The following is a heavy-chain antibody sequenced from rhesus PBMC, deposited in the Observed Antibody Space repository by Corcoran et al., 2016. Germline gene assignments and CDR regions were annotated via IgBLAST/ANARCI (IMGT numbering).Heavy chain of an antibody. Sequence: QLQLQESGPGLVKPSETLSVTCAVSGGSISSNYWSWIRQPPGTGLEGIGRIYGRGSITNNNPSIKRRVTLSVDTSKNQLSRKLSSVTAADTAGYYCARLGGWYFDYWGQGVLVTVSS. CDR3: ARLGGWYFDY. V-gene: IGHV4-169*01. CDR2: IYGRGSIT. D-gene: IGHD6-31*01. J-gene: IGHJ4*01. CDR1: GGSISSNY.